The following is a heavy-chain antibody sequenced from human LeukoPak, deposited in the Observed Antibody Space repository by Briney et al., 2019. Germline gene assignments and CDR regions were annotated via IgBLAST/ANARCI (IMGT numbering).Heavy chain of an antibody. CDR3: ARHIEHDYGDYSDAFDI. CDR1: GGSISSYY. D-gene: IGHD4-17*01. CDR2: IYYSGST. Sequence: PSETLSLTCTVSGGSISSYYWSWLRQPPGKGLEWIGYIYYSGSTNYNPSLKSRVTISVDTSKNQFSLKLSSVTAADTAVYYCARHIEHDYGDYSDAFDIWGQGTMVTVSS. V-gene: IGHV4-59*01. J-gene: IGHJ3*02.